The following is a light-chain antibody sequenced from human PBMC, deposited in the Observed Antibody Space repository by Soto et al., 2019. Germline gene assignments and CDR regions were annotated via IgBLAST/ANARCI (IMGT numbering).Light chain of an antibody. Sequence: EIVLRQSPGTLSLSPGERATLSCRASQSVSSSLVWYQQKLGQAPRLLIYGASSRATGIPDRFSGSGSGTDFTLTISRLEPEDFAVYFCQQYGSSPGTFGQGTKVDIK. J-gene: IGKJ1*01. V-gene: IGKV3-20*01. CDR3: QQYGSSPGT. CDR2: GAS. CDR1: QSVSSS.